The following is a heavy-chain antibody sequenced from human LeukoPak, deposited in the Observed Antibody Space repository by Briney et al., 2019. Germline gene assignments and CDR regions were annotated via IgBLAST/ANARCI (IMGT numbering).Heavy chain of an antibody. V-gene: IGHV1-18*04. D-gene: IGHD3-10*01. CDR1: GYTFTIYG. Sequence: ASVKVSCKASGYTFTIYGISWVRQAPGQGLEWMGWISAYNGNTNYAQKLQGRVTITTDTSTSTAYMELRSLRSDDTAVYYCAREGDMVRGVRSYYYGMDVWGKGTTVTVSS. CDR3: AREGDMVRGVRSYYYGMDV. CDR2: ISAYNGNT. J-gene: IGHJ6*04.